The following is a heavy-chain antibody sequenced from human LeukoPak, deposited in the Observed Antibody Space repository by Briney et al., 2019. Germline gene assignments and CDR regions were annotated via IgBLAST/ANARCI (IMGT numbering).Heavy chain of an antibody. J-gene: IGHJ6*02. CDR1: GGTFSSYA. D-gene: IGHD6-6*01. V-gene: IGHV1-69*04. CDR3: ARGASSSPYYYYYGMDV. CDR2: IIPILGIA. Sequence: ASVKVSCKASGGTFSSYAISWVRQAPGQGLEWMGRIIPILGIANYAQKFQGRVTITADKSTSTAYMELSNLRSEDTAVYYCARGASSSPYYYYYGMDVWGQGTTVTVSS.